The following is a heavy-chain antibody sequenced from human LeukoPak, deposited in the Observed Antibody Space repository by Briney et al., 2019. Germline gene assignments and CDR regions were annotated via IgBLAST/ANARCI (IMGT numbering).Heavy chain of an antibody. D-gene: IGHD2-2*02. V-gene: IGHV7-4-1*02. CDR1: GYTFTSYA. J-gene: IGHJ6*02. Sequence: ASVKVSCKASGYTFTSYAMNWVRQAPGQGLEWMGWINTNTGYPTYAQGFTGRFVFSLNTSVSTAYLQISSLKAEDTAVYYCARYPRGYCSSTSCYTFIAYGMDVWGQGTTVTVSS. CDR3: ARYPRGYCSSTSCYTFIAYGMDV. CDR2: INTNTGYP.